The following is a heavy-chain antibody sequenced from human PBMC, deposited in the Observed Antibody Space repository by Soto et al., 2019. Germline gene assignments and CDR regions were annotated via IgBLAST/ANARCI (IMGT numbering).Heavy chain of an antibody. CDR1: GGTFSSYA. V-gene: IGHV1-69*12. J-gene: IGHJ6*02. CDR3: ASSITGTIYYYYGMDV. D-gene: IGHD1-7*01. Sequence: QVQMVQSGAEVKKPGSSVKVSCKASGGTFSSYAINWVRQAPGQGLEWMGGIIPIFGTANYAQKFQGRVTITADESTSTAYMELSSLRSEDTAVYYCASSITGTIYYYYGMDVCGQGTTVTVSS. CDR2: IIPIFGTA.